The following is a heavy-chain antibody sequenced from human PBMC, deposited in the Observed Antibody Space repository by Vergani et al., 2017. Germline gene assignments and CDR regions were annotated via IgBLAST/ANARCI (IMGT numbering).Heavy chain of an antibody. V-gene: IGHV4-39*01. D-gene: IGHD6-19*01. Sequence: QLQLQESGPGLVKPSETLSLSCRVSGDSISRSHYYWGWIRQPPGKGLGWIGSIYYSGSTNYNPSLKSRVTIAVDTSKNQFSLKLSSVTAADTAVYYCARPKGSGWYNWFDPWGQGTLVTVSS. CDR3: ARPKGSGWYNWFDP. J-gene: IGHJ5*02. CDR2: IYYSGST. CDR1: GDSISRSHYY.